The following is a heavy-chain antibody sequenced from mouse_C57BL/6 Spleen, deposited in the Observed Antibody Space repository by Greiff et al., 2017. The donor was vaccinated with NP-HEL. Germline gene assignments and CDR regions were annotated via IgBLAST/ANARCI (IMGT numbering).Heavy chain of an antibody. CDR3: ARERGSSGPFAY. D-gene: IGHD3-2*02. CDR2: IDPSDSET. V-gene: IGHV1-52*01. J-gene: IGHJ3*01. Sequence: VQLQQPGAELVRPGSSVKLSCKASGYTFTSYWMHWVKQRPIQGLEWIGNIDPSDSETHYNQKFKDKATLTVDKSSSTAYMQLSSLTSEDSAVYYGARERGSSGPFAYWGQGTLVTVSA. CDR1: GYTFTSYW.